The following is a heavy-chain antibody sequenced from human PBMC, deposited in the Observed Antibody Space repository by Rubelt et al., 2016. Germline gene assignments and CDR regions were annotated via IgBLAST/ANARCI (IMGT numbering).Heavy chain of an antibody. CDR1: GFTFSSYW. V-gene: IGHV3-7*04. CDR3: ARDKMDMITFGDNAFDY. Sequence: EVQLVESGGGLVQPGGSLRLSCAASGFTFSSYWMSWVRQAPGKGLEWVANIKQDGSEKYYVESVKGRFTISRDNAKNSLYLQMNSLRAEETAVYYCARDKMDMITFGDNAFDYWGQGSLVTVSS. CDR2: IKQDGSEK. D-gene: IGHD3-16*01. J-gene: IGHJ4*02.